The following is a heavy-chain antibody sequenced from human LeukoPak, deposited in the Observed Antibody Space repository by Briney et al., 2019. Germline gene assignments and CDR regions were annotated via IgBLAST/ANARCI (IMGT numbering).Heavy chain of an antibody. CDR1: GVSITDYY. Sequence: SETLSLTCTVSGVSITDYYWSWIRQPPGKGLEWIGYIYYSGSTNYNPSLKSRVTISVDTSKNQFSLKLSSVTAADTAVYYCARDGGILEQFDYWGQGTLVTVSS. D-gene: IGHD3-3*01. CDR3: ARDGGILEQFDY. J-gene: IGHJ4*02. V-gene: IGHV4-59*01. CDR2: IYYSGST.